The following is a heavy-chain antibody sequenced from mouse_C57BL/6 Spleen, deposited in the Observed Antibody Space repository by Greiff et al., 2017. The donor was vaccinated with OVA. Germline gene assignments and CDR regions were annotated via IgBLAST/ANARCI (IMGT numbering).Heavy chain of an antibody. CDR1: GFNIKDYY. V-gene: IGHV14-1*01. D-gene: IGHD1-1*01. CDR2: IDPEDGDT. J-gene: IGHJ4*01. CDR3: TPTVVATRAMDY. Sequence: EVQLQQSGAELVRPGASVKLSCTASGFNIKDYYMHWVKQRPEQGLEWIGRIDPEDGDTEYAPKFQGKATMTEDTSSNTAYLQLSSLTSEDTAVYYCTPTVVATRAMDYWGQGTSVTVSS.